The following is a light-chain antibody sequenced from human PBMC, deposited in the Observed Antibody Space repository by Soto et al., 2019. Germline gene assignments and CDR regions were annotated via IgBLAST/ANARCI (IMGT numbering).Light chain of an antibody. CDR3: QQYYNWPPGT. V-gene: IGKV3-15*01. CDR1: QSISSS. J-gene: IGKJ1*01. Sequence: EIVLTQSPATRSVSPGERATLSCRASQSISSSLAWYQQQPGQAPRLLIYHASTRAAGIPARFSGSGSGTEFTLTISSLQSEDFAVYYCQQYYNWPPGTFGQGTKVEIK. CDR2: HAS.